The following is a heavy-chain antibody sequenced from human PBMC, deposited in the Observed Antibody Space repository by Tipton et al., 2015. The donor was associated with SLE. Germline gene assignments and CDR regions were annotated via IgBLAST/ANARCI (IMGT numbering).Heavy chain of an antibody. CDR1: GGSISSYY. J-gene: IGHJ4*02. Sequence: TLSLTCTVSGGSISSYYWSWIRQPPGKGLEWIGYIYYSGSTNYNPSLKSRVTISVDTSKNQFSLKLSSVTAADTAVYYCARGRITARPEYFDYWCQGTLVTAFS. D-gene: IGHD6-6*01. CDR3: ARGRITARPEYFDY. CDR2: IYYSGST. V-gene: IGHV4-59*12.